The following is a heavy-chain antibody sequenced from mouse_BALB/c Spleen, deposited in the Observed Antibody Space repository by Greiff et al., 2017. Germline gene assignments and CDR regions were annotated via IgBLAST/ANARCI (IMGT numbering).Heavy chain of an antibody. J-gene: IGHJ4*01. Sequence: LQQPGSELVRPGASVKLSCKASGYTFTSYWMHWVKQRPGQGLEWIGNIYPGSGSTNYDEKFKSKATLTVDTSSSTAYMQLSSLTSEDSAVYYCTRGELITRGAMDYWGQGTSVTVSS. D-gene: IGHD1-1*01. CDR2: IYPGSGST. CDR3: TRGELITRGAMDY. V-gene: IGHV1S22*01. CDR1: GYTFTSYW.